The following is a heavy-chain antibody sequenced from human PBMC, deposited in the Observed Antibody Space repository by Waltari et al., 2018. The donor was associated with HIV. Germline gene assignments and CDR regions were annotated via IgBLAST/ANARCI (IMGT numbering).Heavy chain of an antibody. CDR1: GSSISSGGYY. J-gene: IGHJ3*02. CDR2: INCNEST. Sequence: QVQLQESGPGLVKPSQNLSLTCTVSGSSISSGGYYWSWIRRHTGKGLDWISDINCNESTYYNPSLKSLVTITVDTSKDQFSLNLSSVTAAQTAVYYRARGQGLAAFDIRVQGTMFTVSS. CDR3: ARGQGLAAFDI. V-gene: IGHV4-31*01. D-gene: IGHD3-16*01.